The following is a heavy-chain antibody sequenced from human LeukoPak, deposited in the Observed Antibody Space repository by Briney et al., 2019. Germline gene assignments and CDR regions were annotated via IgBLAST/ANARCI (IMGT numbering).Heavy chain of an antibody. D-gene: IGHD3-9*01. CDR3: ARGPFDWLWDY. CDR1: GFTFSSYA. CDR2: ISHDGSNK. V-gene: IGHV3-30*04. Sequence: PGGSLRLSCAASGFTFSSYAMHWVRQAPGKGLGWVAVISHDGSNKYYADSVKGRFTISRDNSKNTLYLQMNSLRAEDTAVYYCARGPFDWLWDYWGQGTLVTVSS. J-gene: IGHJ4*02.